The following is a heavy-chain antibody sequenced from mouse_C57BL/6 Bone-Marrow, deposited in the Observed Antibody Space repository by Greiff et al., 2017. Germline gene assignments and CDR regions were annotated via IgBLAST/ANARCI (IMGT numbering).Heavy chain of an antibody. CDR3: ASPPLGYYGSSYGRTLFDY. V-gene: IGHV1-7*01. Sequence: QVQLKESGAELAKPGASVKLSCKASGYTFTSYWMHWVKQRPGQGLEWIGYINPSSGYTKYNQKFKDKATLTADKSSSTAYMQRSSLTYEDSAVYYFASPPLGYYGSSYGRTLFDYWGQGTTLTVSS. CDR1: GYTFTSYW. CDR2: INPSSGYT. J-gene: IGHJ2*01. D-gene: IGHD1-1*01.